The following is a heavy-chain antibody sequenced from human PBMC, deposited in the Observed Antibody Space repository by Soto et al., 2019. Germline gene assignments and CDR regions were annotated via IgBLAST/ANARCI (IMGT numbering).Heavy chain of an antibody. J-gene: IGHJ5*02. CDR3: ARVEYSSGPGEEWFDP. Sequence: ASVKVSCKASGYTFTSYDINWVRQATGQGLEWMGWMNPNSGNTGYAQKFQGRVTMTRNTSISTAYMELSSLRSEDTAVYYCARVEYSSGPGEEWFDPWGQGTLVTVSS. D-gene: IGHD6-19*01. V-gene: IGHV1-8*01. CDR1: GYTFTSYD. CDR2: MNPNSGNT.